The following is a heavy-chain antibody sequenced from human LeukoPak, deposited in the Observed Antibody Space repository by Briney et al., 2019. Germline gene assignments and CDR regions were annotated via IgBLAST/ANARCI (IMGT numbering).Heavy chain of an antibody. J-gene: IGHJ4*02. Sequence: SETLSLTCTVSGDSIITTPYYWGWIRQPPGKGLEWIGSIYYSGNTYYNPSLKSRVTISLDTSKNQFSLKLSSVTAADTAVYYCARGRGRVPGYCSSTSCYDGSRYFDYWGQGTLVTVSS. CDR3: ARGRGRVPGYCSSTSCYDGSRYFDY. CDR2: IYYSGNT. D-gene: IGHD2-2*01. V-gene: IGHV4-39*07. CDR1: GDSIITTPYY.